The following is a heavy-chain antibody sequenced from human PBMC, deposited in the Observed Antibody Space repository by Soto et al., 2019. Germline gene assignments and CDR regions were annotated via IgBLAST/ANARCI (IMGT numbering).Heavy chain of an antibody. CDR2: ISTSGEFT. CDR1: GFIFSSHS. J-gene: IGHJ4*02. Sequence: DVQLVESGGGLVKPGGSLRLSCVASGFIFSSHSMNWVRQAPGKGLEWVSSISTSGEFTYYADSLRGRFTISRDSAKNSRYLQMSSLRAEDTAVYYCARDAQGRGSGAYDYWGRGTLVTVSS. CDR3: ARDAQGRGSGAYDY. V-gene: IGHV3-21*06. D-gene: IGHD3-10*01.